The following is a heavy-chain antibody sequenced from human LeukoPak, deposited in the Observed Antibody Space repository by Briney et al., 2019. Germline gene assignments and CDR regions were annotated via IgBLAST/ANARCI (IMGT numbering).Heavy chain of an antibody. J-gene: IGHJ5*02. Sequence: SETLSLTCTVSGGSISSYYWGWIRQPPGKGLEGIGSIYHSGSTYYNPSLKSRVTISVDTSKNQFSLKLSSVTAADTAVYYCARDRGARYDNWFDPWGQGTLVTVSS. D-gene: IGHD1-26*01. CDR1: GGSISSYY. CDR2: IYHSGST. V-gene: IGHV4-38-2*02. CDR3: ARDRGARYDNWFDP.